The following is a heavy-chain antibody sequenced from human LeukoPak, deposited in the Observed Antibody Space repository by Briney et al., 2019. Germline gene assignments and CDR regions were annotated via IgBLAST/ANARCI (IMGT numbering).Heavy chain of an antibody. J-gene: IGHJ4*02. CDR2: MNPKSGST. CDR1: GYTFTGYY. D-gene: IGHD6-13*01. V-gene: IGHV1-2*02. Sequence: ASVKVSCKTSGYTFTGYYMHWVRQAPGQGLEWMGWMNPKSGSTNYAQKFQGRVTMTRDTSISTAYMELSRLRSDDTAVYYCARAPQMTDTSSWFNYYFDYWGQGTLVTVSS. CDR3: ARAPQMTDTSSWFNYYFDY.